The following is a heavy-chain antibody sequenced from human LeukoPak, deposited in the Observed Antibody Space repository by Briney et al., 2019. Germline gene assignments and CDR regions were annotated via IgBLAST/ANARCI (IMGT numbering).Heavy chain of an antibody. V-gene: IGHV3-15*01. CDR1: GFTFAW. Sequence: GGSLTLSCSASGFTFAWMSWVRQAPGKGQEWVGRIKSKTDGGTTDYAALVKGRFTISRDDSKNTVYLQMNSLESEDTAFYYCTTGTGATSFDHWGQGTLVTVSS. D-gene: IGHD1-26*01. J-gene: IGHJ5*02. CDR2: IKSKTDGGTT. CDR3: TTGTGATSFDH.